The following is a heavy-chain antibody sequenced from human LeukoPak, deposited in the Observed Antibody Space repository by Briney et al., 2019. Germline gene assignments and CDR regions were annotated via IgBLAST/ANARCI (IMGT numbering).Heavy chain of an antibody. J-gene: IGHJ4*02. CDR3: AKGSYLRTYSGFDY. CDR2: ISSGGSTI. CDR1: GFTFSDYY. V-gene: IGHV3-11*01. Sequence: GGSLRLSCAASGFTFSDYYMSWIRQAPGKGLEWLSYISSGGSTIYYADSVKGRFTISRDNAKNSLYLQMNSLRAEDTAVYYCAKGSYLRTYSGFDYWGQGTLVTVSS. D-gene: IGHD5-12*01.